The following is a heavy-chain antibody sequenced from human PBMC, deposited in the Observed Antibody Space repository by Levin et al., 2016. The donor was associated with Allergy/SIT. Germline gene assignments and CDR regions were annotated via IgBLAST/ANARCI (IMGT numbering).Heavy chain of an antibody. V-gene: IGHV1-18*01. Sequence: WVRQAPGQGLEWMGWISAYNGNTNYAQKLQGRVTMTTDTSTSTAYMELRSLRSDDTAVYYCARDWAMNDAFDIWGQGTMVTVSS. CDR2: ISAYNGNT. D-gene: IGHD3-16*01. CDR3: ARDWAMNDAFDI. J-gene: IGHJ3*02.